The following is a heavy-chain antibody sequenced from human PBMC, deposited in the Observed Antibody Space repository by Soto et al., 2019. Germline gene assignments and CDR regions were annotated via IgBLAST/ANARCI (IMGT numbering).Heavy chain of an antibody. V-gene: IGHV4-39*01. J-gene: IGHJ5*02. CDR3: ASYGGNPNWFDP. D-gene: IGHD4-17*01. CDR1: GGSISSSSYY. CDR2: IYYSGST. Sequence: ASETLSLTCTVSGGSISSSSYYWGWIRQPPGKGLEWIGSIYYSGSTYYNPSLKSRVTISVDTSKNQFSLKLSSVTAADTAVYYCASYGGNPNWFDPWGQGTLVTVSS.